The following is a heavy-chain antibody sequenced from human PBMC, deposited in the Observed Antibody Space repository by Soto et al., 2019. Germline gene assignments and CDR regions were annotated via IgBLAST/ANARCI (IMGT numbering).Heavy chain of an antibody. CDR2: ISYDGSNK. CDR3: AKENNSYGSWYFDL. D-gene: IGHD5-18*01. Sequence: PGGSLRLSCAASGFTFSSYGMHWVRQAPGKGLEWVAVISYDGSNKYYADSVKGRFTISRNNSKNTLYLQMNSLRAEDTAVYYCAKENNSYGSWYFDLWGRGTLVTVSS. J-gene: IGHJ2*01. CDR1: GFTFSSYG. V-gene: IGHV3-30*18.